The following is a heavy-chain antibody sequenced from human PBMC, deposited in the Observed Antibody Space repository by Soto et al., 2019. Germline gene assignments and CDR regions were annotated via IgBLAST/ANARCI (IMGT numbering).Heavy chain of an antibody. Sequence: QVQLVESGGGVVQPGRSLRLSCAASGFTFSSYGMHWVRQAPGKGLEWVAVIWYDGSNKYYADSVKGRFTISRDNSKNTLYLQMNSLRAEDTAVYYCARDQGWQRYSSSPPDYRGQGTLVTVSS. D-gene: IGHD6-13*01. CDR2: IWYDGSNK. CDR1: GFTFSSYG. V-gene: IGHV3-33*01. J-gene: IGHJ4*02. CDR3: ARDQGWQRYSSSPPDY.